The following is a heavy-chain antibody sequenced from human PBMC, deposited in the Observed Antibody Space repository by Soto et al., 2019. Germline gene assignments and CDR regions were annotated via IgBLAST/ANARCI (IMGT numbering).Heavy chain of an antibody. V-gene: IGHV1-2*02. CDR2: INPNSGVA. Sequence: QVQLVQSGAEVEKPGASVRVSCKTSGYTFTAYYIHWVRQAPGRGLEWMGWINPNSGVANYAQNFQGRVTMTRDTSISTVYLDLSKMRSEDTTVYYCARQGSGTEYPQYFYYGMDVWGQGTPAAAAS. J-gene: IGHJ6*02. CDR3: ARQGSGTEYPQYFYYGMDV. CDR1: GYTFTAYY. D-gene: IGHD6-19*01.